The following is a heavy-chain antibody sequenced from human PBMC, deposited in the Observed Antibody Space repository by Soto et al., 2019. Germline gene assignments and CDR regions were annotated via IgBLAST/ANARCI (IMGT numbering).Heavy chain of an antibody. CDR3: ARELERLLGY. CDR2: ISYDGSNK. D-gene: IGHD1-1*01. V-gene: IGHV3-30-3*01. J-gene: IGHJ4*02. Sequence: QVQLVESGGGVVQPGRSLRLSCAASGLSFSSYAMHWVRQAPGKGLEWVAVISYDGSNKYYADSVKGRFTISRDNSKNTLYLQMNSLRAEDTAGYHCARELERLLGYWGQGTLVTVSS. CDR1: GLSFSSYA.